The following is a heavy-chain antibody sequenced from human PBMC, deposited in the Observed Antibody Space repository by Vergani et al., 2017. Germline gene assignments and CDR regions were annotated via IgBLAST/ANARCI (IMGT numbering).Heavy chain of an antibody. CDR2: IIPIFGTA. D-gene: IGHD6-19*01. V-gene: IGHV1-69*18. CDR1: GGTFSSYA. CDR3: ATGALDYIAVAGTGGYFDY. J-gene: IGHJ4*02. Sequence: QVQLVQSGAEVKKPGSSVKVSCKASGGTFSSYAISWVRQAPGQGLEWMGRIIPIFGTANYAQKFQGRVTITADESTSTAYMELSSLRSEDTAVYYGATGALDYIAVAGTGGYFDYWGQGTLVTVSS.